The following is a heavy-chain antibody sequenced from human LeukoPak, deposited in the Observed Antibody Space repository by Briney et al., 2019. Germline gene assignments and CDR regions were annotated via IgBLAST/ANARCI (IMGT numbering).Heavy chain of an antibody. Sequence: PGRSLRLSCAASGFTFSSYGMHWVRQAPGKGLEWVAVKWYDGSNKYYADSVKGRFTISRDNSKNTLYLQMNSLRAEDTAVYYCARDLGYPDYWGQGTLVAVSS. CDR3: ARDLGYPDY. CDR2: KWYDGSNK. J-gene: IGHJ4*02. D-gene: IGHD3-16*02. CDR1: GFTFSSYG. V-gene: IGHV3-33*01.